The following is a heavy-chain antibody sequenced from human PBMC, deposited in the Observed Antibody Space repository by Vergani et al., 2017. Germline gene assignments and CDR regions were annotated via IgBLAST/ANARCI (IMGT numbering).Heavy chain of an antibody. CDR3: AKSWLGVGAFDI. V-gene: IGHV3-23*01. Sequence: EVQLLESGGGLVKPGGSLRLSCAASGFTFSSYAMSWVRRAPGKGLEGVSAISGSGGSTYYAGSVKGRFTISRDNSKNTLYLQMHRLRAEDTAVYYCAKSWLGVGAFDIWGQGTMVTVSS. CDR1: GFTFSSYA. D-gene: IGHD6-19*01. CDR2: ISGSGGST. J-gene: IGHJ3*02.